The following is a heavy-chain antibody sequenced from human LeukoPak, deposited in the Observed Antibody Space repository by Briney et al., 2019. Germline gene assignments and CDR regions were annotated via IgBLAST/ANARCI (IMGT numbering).Heavy chain of an antibody. V-gene: IGHV3-48*03. CDR2: ISSSGSTI. Sequence: GGSLRLSCAASGFTFSTYEMNWVRQAPGKGLEWVSYISSSGSTIYYADSVKGRFTISRDNAKNSLYLQMNSLRAEDTAVYYCARDLIAAAEKKTYYYGVDVWGQGTTVTVSS. D-gene: IGHD6-13*01. CDR1: GFTFSTYE. J-gene: IGHJ6*02. CDR3: ARDLIAAAEKKTYYYGVDV.